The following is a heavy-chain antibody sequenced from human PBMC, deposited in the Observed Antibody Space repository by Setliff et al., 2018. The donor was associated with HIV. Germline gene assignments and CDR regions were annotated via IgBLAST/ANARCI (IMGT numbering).Heavy chain of an antibody. CDR2: INTDSGTP. V-gene: IGHV7-4-1*02. D-gene: IGHD3-22*01. Sequence: ASVKVSCKASADTFTNCLINWVRQAPGQGLEWMGWINTDSGTPTYAQAFTGRFVFSLDTSVSTAFLQITSLKAEDTAVYYCAKTYYYDSSGYYYFDSWGQGTLVTVSS. CDR1: ADTFTNCL. CDR3: AKTYYYDSSGYYYFDS. J-gene: IGHJ4*02.